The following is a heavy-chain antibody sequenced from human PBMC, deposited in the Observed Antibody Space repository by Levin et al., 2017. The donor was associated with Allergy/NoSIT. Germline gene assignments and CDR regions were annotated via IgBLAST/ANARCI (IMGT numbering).Heavy chain of an antibody. D-gene: IGHD3/OR15-3a*01. V-gene: IGHV3-7*01. Sequence: GGSLRLSCVASGFSFSTYWMTWVRQTPGEGLEWVANIKEDGSVTNYVDSVKGRFTISRDNAKNSVYLQMNSLRDEDTAVYYCARDLWAGSSFFDHWGQGTLVTVSS. J-gene: IGHJ4*02. CDR1: GFSFSTYW. CDR3: ARDLWAGSSFFDH. CDR2: IKEDGSVT.